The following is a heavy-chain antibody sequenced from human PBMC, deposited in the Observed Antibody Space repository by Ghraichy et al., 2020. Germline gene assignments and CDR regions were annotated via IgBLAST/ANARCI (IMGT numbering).Heavy chain of an antibody. CDR2: IYHTGTT. D-gene: IGHD3-22*01. Sequence: SETLSLTCIVSGGSISDYFWSWIRQPPGGGLEWIGYIYHTGTTNYNPSLKSRVTISVDTSKDQFSLKLTSVTAADTAVYYCARSMVVGVGKIRHFDYWGPGSQVTISS. J-gene: IGHJ4*02. CDR3: ARSMVVGVGKIRHFDY. V-gene: IGHV4-59*01. CDR1: GGSISDYF.